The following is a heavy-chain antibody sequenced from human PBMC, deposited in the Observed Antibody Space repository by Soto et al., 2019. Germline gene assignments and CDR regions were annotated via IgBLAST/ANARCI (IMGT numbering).Heavy chain of an antibody. V-gene: IGHV4-34*01. CDR2: INHSGST. CDR3: ARVRHGTYYFYGMDV. CDR1: GGSFTNYY. D-gene: IGHD1-1*01. J-gene: IGHJ6*02. Sequence: PSETLSLTCFVSGGSFTNYYWTWIRQSPGKGLEWIGEINHSGSTNYNPSLKSRVTILVDTSKNRFSLKLTSVTAADTAVYYCARVRHGTYYFYGMDVWGQGTTVTVPS.